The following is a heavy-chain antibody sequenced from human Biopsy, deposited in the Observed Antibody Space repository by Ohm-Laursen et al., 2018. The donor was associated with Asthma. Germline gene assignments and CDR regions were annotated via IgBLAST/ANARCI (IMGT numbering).Heavy chain of an antibody. V-gene: IGHV3-30*03. CDR3: ARQSGQDYGDSSGFDI. CDR2: VSSDGHNK. Sequence: SLRLPCAASGFTFSSYGMHWVRQGPGKGLEWVALVSSDGHNKYYEDSVKGRFTISRDNSRNRLYLQINRLTVEDSAVYFCARQSGQDYGDSSGFDIWGQGTKVAVSS. CDR1: GFTFSSYG. D-gene: IGHD3-22*01. J-gene: IGHJ3*02.